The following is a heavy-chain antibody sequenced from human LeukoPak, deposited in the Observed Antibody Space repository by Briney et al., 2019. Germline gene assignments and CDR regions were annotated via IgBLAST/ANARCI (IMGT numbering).Heavy chain of an antibody. D-gene: IGHD6-19*01. J-gene: IGHJ3*01. CDR2: IWYDSSSR. CDR1: GFTFSDYG. CDR3: ARPYYSSAWYGDAFDV. V-gene: IGHV3-33*01. Sequence: PGRSLRLSCAASGFTFSDYGMNWVRQAPGKGLEWMAVIWYDSSSRYFADSVKGRFTISRDNSKNTLFLQMTSLRVEDTAVYYCARPYYSSAWYGDAFDVWGQGTLVAVSS.